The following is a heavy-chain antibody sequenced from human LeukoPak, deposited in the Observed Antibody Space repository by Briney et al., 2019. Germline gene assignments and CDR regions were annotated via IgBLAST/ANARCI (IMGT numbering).Heavy chain of an antibody. J-gene: IGHJ4*02. V-gene: IGHV4-59*01. Sequence: ASETLSLTCTVSGGSISSYYWSWLRQPPGKGLEWIGYIYYSGSTNYNPSLKSRVTISVDTSKNQFSLKLSSVTAADTAVYYCASWGMDYYDSSGYRWGQGTLVTVSS. D-gene: IGHD3-22*01. CDR3: ASWGMDYYDSSGYR. CDR1: GGSISSYY. CDR2: IYYSGST.